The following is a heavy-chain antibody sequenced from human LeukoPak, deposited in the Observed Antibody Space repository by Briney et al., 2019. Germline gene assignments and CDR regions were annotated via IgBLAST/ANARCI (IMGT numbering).Heavy chain of an antibody. CDR2: ISWNSGNI. CDR1: GFTFDDYA. Sequence: GGSLRLSCAASGFTFDDYAMHWVRQPPGKGLEXXSGISWNSGNIGYAGSVKGRFTISRDNAKNSLYLQMNSLRAEDTALYYCAKGPPLRDYGMDVWGQGTTVTVSS. D-gene: IGHD2-21*02. CDR3: AKGPPLRDYGMDV. V-gene: IGHV3-9*01. J-gene: IGHJ6*02.